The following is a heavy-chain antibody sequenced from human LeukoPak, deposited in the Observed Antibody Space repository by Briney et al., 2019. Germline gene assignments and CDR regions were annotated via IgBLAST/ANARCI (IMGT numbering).Heavy chain of an antibody. D-gene: IGHD5-18*01. Sequence: SETLSLTCTVSGDSISGYYWSWIRQFAGKGLEWIGRINTSGSTNYKPSLKSRVTMSVDTSKNQFSLKLSPVTAADTAVYYCARDRSYGPDHCGQGTLVTVSS. V-gene: IGHV4-4*07. CDR3: ARDRSYGPDH. CDR1: GDSISGYY. J-gene: IGHJ4*02. CDR2: INTSGST.